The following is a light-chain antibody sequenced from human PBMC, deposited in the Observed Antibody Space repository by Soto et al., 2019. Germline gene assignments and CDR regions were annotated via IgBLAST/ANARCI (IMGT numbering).Light chain of an antibody. CDR2: SAS. Sequence: DIQMTQSPFSLSASVGDRVTITCRASRSINIFLNWYQQKPGGAPKLLIYSASTLQTGVPSRFTGSGSGTDFTLSISSLQPEDTATYYCQQGYGTPFTFCQGTRLEIK. V-gene: IGKV1-39*01. CDR3: QQGYGTPFT. J-gene: IGKJ5*01. CDR1: RSINIF.